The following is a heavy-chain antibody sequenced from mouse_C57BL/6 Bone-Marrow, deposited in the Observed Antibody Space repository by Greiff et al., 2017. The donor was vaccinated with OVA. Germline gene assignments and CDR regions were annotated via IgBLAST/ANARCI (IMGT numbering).Heavy chain of an antibody. Sequence: VQLQQSGAELVKPGASVKLSCTASGFNITDYYMHWVKQRTEQGLEWIGRIDPEDGETKYDPKFQGKATITADTSSTTAYLQLSSLTSDDTAVYYCARDGYYVDYWGRGTTLTVSS. J-gene: IGHJ2*01. CDR3: ARDGYYVDY. V-gene: IGHV14-2*01. D-gene: IGHD2-3*01. CDR2: IDPEDGET. CDR1: GFNITDYY.